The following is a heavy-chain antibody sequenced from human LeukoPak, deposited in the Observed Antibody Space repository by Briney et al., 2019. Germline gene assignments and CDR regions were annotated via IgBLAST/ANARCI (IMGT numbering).Heavy chain of an antibody. CDR2: INQSGST. D-gene: IGHD3-10*01. J-gene: IGHJ4*02. Sequence: SETLSLTCTVYGGSFSGYYWSWIRQPPGKGLEWIGEINQSGSTNYNPSLKSRVTISADTSKNQFSLKLNSMTAADTAVYYCARLYGSGSYYRHWGLGTLVTVSS. CDR3: ARLYGSGSYYRH. CDR1: GGSFSGYY. V-gene: IGHV4-34*01.